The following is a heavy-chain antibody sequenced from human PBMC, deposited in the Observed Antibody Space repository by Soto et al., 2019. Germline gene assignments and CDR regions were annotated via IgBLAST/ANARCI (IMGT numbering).Heavy chain of an antibody. CDR2: IWYDGSNK. CDR3: ARDPSVQTGYSSGWYDY. V-gene: IGHV3-33*01. Sequence: QVQLVESGGGVVQPGRSLRLSCAASGFTFSSYGMHWVRQAPGKGLEWVAVIWYDGSNKYYADSVKGRFTISRDNSMNTLYLQMNSLRAEDTAVYYCARDPSVQTGYSSGWYDYWGQGTLVTVSS. J-gene: IGHJ4*02. D-gene: IGHD6-19*01. CDR1: GFTFSSYG.